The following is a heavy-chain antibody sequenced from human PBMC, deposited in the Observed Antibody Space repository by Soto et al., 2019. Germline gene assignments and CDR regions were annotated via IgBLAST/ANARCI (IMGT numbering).Heavy chain of an antibody. CDR2: LSSHVATT. CDR1: GFAFSDYP. D-gene: IGHD3-22*01. Sequence: GGSLRLSCAASGFAFSDYPMTWVRQAPGKRLEWVSSLSSHVATTYHADSVKGRFTISRDNSRNTLYLHIDNVRVEDSAVYFCARTRSAYYDSSGYYDIWGQGTVVTVSS. CDR3: ARTRSAYYDSSGYYDI. J-gene: IGHJ3*02. V-gene: IGHV3-23*01.